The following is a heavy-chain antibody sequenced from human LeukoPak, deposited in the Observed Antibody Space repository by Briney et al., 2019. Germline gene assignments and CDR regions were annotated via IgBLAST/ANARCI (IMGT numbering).Heavy chain of an antibody. D-gene: IGHD3-16*01. J-gene: IGHJ4*02. CDR1: GFTFSSYS. V-gene: IGHV3-48*02. CDR3: ANLGEFNNF. CDR2: ISGSSSAI. Sequence: GGSLRLSCAASGFTFSSYSMNWVRQAPGKGLEWLSYISGSSSAIYYADSVRGRFTISRDNAKNSLYLQMNSLRDEDTAVYYCANLGEFNNFWGQGTLVTVPS.